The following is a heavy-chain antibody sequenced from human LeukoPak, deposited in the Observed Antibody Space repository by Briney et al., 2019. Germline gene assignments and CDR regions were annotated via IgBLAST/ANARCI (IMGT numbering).Heavy chain of an antibody. J-gene: IGHJ5*02. V-gene: IGHV1-8*03. CDR3: ARHADIVLEPAAIGGWFDP. CDR1: GYTFTSYD. CDR2: MNPNSGNT. Sequence: GASVKVSCKASGYTFTSYDINWVRQATGQGLEWMGWMNPNSGNTGYAQKFQGRVTITRNTSISTAYMELSSLRSEDTAVYYCARHADIVLEPAAIGGWFDPWGQGTLVTVSS. D-gene: IGHD2-2*01.